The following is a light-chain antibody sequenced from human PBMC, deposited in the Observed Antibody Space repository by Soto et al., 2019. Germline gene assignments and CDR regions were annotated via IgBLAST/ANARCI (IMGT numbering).Light chain of an antibody. CDR3: NSYTSSSTLHWV. CDR1: SSDVGGYNY. CDR2: EVS. V-gene: IGLV2-14*01. J-gene: IGLJ3*02. Sequence: QSALTQHASVSGSPGQSITISCTGTSSDVGGYNYVSWYQQHPGKAPKLIIYEVSNRPSGVSNRFSGSKSGNTASLTISGLQAEDEAEYYCNSYTSSSTLHWVFGGGTKLTVL.